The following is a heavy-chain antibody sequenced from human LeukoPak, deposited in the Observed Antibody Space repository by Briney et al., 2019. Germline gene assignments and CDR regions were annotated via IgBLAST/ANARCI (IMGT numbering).Heavy chain of an antibody. CDR3: ARGEYYYDSSGYPIDYFDY. CDR1: GYSFTSYW. D-gene: IGHD3-22*01. CDR2: IYPGDSDT. J-gene: IGHJ4*02. Sequence: PGESLKISCKGSGYSFTSYWIGWVRQMPGKGLEWMGIIYPGDSDTRYSPSFQGQVTISADKSISTAYLQWSSLKASDTAMYYCARGEYYYDSSGYPIDYFDYWGQGTLVTVSS. V-gene: IGHV5-51*01.